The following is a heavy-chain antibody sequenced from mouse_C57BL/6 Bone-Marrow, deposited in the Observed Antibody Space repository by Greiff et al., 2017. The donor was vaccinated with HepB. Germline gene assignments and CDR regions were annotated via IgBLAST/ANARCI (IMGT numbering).Heavy chain of an antibody. CDR1: GFNIKDYY. D-gene: IGHD1-1*01. CDR3: TTPHYYGSSYYFDY. V-gene: IGHV14-1*01. CDR2: IDPEDGDT. J-gene: IGHJ2*01. Sequence: EVQLQQSGAELVRPGASVKLSCTASGFNIKDYYMHWVKQRPEQGLEWIGRIDPEDGDTEYAPKFQGKATMTADTSSNTAYLQLSSLTSEDTAVYYCTTPHYYGSSYYFDYWGQGTTLTVSS.